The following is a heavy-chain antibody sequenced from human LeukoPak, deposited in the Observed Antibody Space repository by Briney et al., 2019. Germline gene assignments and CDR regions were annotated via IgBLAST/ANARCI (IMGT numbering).Heavy chain of an antibody. CDR3: AKSRGYYGSGSYIDS. V-gene: IGHV3-23*01. J-gene: IGHJ4*02. CDR2: ISGSGGST. D-gene: IGHD3-10*01. CDR1: AFTFSNCA. Sequence: GSLILSFAAPAFTFSNCASESGPQTPGRGVGLVSGISGSGGSTYYADSEKGRFTISRDNSKNALYLQMNSLRAEDTAVFYCAKSRGYYGSGSYIDSWGQGTLVSVSS.